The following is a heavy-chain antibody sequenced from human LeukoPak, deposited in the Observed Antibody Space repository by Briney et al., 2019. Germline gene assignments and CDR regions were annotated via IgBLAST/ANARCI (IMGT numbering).Heavy chain of an antibody. J-gene: IGHJ4*02. V-gene: IGHV4-59*01. Sequence: EPSETLSLTCTVSCGSISDYFWSWIRQPPGKGLEWIGYVYNSGNTNYNPSLKSRVTISVDTSKNQFSLKLSSVTAADTAVYYCARVFRAAAVDYWGQGTLVTVSS. CDR3: ARVFRAAAVDY. D-gene: IGHD6-13*01. CDR1: CGSISDYF. CDR2: VYNSGNT.